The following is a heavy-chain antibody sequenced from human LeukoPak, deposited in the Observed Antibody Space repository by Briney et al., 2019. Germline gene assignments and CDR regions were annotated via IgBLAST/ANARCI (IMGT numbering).Heavy chain of an antibody. J-gene: IGHJ6*02. CDR3: AKSGSGSHLIYGMDV. CDR2: ISGSGGST. V-gene: IGHV3-23*01. D-gene: IGHD3-10*01. CDR1: GFTFSSYA. Sequence: GGALRLSCSASGFTFSSYAMSWVRQAPGKGLEWVSAISGSGGSTYYADPVEGRFTISRDNSKNTLYLQMNSLRAEDTAVYYCAKSGSGSHLIYGMDVWGQGTTVTVSS.